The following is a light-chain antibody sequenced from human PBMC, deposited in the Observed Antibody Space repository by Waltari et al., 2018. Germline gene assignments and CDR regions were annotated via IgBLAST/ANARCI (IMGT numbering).Light chain of an antibody. V-gene: IGKV3-20*01. CDR3: QHYVRLPAT. CDR1: QSVGGT. Sequence: EIVLTQSPGTLSLSTGERATFPCWASQSVGGTLAWYQQKPGQAPRLLIYGASSRATGIPDRFSGSGSGTEFSLTISRLEPEDFAVYYCQHYVRLPATFGQGTKVEIK. J-gene: IGKJ1*01. CDR2: GAS.